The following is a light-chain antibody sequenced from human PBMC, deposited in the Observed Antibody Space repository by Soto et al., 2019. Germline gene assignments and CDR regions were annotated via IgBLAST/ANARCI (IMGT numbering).Light chain of an antibody. J-gene: IGLJ1*01. CDR3: SSSSGTNYGYV. CDR1: SSDAGGYNY. Sequence: QSALTQPPSASGSFGQSVTISCTGTSSDAGGYNYVSWYRQNPGKAPKLMIYEVSERPSGVPDRFSGSQSGKKDSLTFSVFQADYGADYDDSSSSGTNYGYVFGTGTKVTVL. V-gene: IGLV2-8*01. CDR2: EVS.